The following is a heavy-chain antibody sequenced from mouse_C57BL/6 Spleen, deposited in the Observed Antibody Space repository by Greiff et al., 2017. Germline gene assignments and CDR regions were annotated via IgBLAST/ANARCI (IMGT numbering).Heavy chain of an antibody. CDR2: IHPKSGST. CDR1: GYTFTSYW. CDR3: ARGAQATGFAY. Sequence: QVQLKPPGAELVKPGASVKLSCKASGYTFTSYWMHWVKQRPGQGLEWIGMIHPKSGSTKYNEKVKSKATLTVDKSSSTAYMQLSSLTSEDSAVYYCARGAQATGFAYWGQGTLVTVSA. D-gene: IGHD3-2*02. J-gene: IGHJ3*01. V-gene: IGHV1-64*01.